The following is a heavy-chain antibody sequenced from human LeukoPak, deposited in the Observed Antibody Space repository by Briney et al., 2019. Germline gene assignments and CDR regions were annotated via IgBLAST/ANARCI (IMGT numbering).Heavy chain of an antibody. V-gene: IGHV3-23*01. J-gene: IGHJ3*02. CDR1: GFTFSSYA. CDR2: ISGSGGCT. D-gene: IGHD3-22*01. CDR3: AKDAGGYYDSSGYFLGAFDI. Sequence: PGGSLRLSCAASGFTFSSYAMSWVRQAPGKGLEWVSAISGSGGCTYYADSVKGRFTISRDNSKNTLYLQMNSLRAEDTAVYYCAKDAGGYYDSSGYFLGAFDIWGQGTMVTVSS.